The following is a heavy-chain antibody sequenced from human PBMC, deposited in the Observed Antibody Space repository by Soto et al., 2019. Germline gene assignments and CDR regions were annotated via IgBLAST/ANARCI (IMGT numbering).Heavy chain of an antibody. CDR3: ARGGYCSSTSCDSLGWFDP. J-gene: IGHJ5*02. V-gene: IGHV1-3*01. Sequence: QFQLVQSGAEGKKPGASVKVSCKASGYTFTKYAMHWVRPAPGQRLEWMGWSNVGNGNTEYSEKFQGRVTITRGTSASTAYMELRSLRSEDTAVYYCARGGYCSSTSCDSLGWFDPWGQGNLVTVSS. CDR1: GYTFTKYA. D-gene: IGHD2-2*02. CDR2: SNVGNGNT.